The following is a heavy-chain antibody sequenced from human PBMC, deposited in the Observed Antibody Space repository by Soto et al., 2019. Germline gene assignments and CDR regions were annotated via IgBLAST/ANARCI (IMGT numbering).Heavy chain of an antibody. CDR1: GYTFTSYA. J-gene: IGHJ2*01. D-gene: IGHD2-21*02. Sequence: GASVKVSCKASGYTFTSYAMHWVRQAPGQRLEWMGWINAGNGNTKYSQKFQGRVTITRDTSASTAYMELSSLRSEDTAVYYCARGRASDPNWYFDLWGRGTLVTVSS. V-gene: IGHV1-3*01. CDR2: INAGNGNT. CDR3: ARGRASDPNWYFDL.